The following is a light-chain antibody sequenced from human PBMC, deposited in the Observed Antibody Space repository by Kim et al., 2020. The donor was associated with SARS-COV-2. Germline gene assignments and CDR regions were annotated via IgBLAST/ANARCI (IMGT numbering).Light chain of an antibody. CDR3: QQYYSPPRT. J-gene: IGKJ1*01. V-gene: IGKV4-1*01. Sequence: ATIKCKSSQTLLYSPNNKTYFAWYQQKPRQPPSLLIYWASTREYGVPDRFSCSGSGTDFTLSISSLQAEDVAVYYCQQYYSPPRTFCQGTKVDIK. CDR2: WAS. CDR1: QTLLYSPNNKTY.